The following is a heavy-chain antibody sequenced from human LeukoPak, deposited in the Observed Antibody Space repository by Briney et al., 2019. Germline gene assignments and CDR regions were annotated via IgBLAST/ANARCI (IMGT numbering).Heavy chain of an antibody. CDR2: INHSGST. V-gene: IGHV4-34*01. J-gene: IGHJ5*02. Sequence: SETLSLTCAVYGGSFSGYYWGWIRQPPGKGLEWIGEINHSGSTNYNPSLRSRVTISVDTSKNQSSLKLTSVTAADTAVYYCARGGGYNWFDPWGQGTLVTVSS. CDR1: GGSFSGYY. CDR3: ARGGGYNWFDP.